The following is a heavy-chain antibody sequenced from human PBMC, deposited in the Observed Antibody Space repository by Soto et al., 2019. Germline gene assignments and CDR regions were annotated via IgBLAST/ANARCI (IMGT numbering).Heavy chain of an antibody. Sequence: ASVKVSCKASGYTFTSYAMHWVRQAPGQRLEWMGWINAGNGNTKYSQKFQGRVTITRDTSASTAYMELSSLRSEDTAVYYCESGITTPTAFDPWGQVTLVTVSS. CDR1: GYTFTSYA. CDR2: INAGNGNT. V-gene: IGHV1-3*01. D-gene: IGHD3-3*01. J-gene: IGHJ5*02. CDR3: ESGITTPTAFDP.